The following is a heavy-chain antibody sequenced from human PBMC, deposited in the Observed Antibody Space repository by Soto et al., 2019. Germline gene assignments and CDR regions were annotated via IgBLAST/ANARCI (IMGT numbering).Heavy chain of an antibody. CDR1: GYTFTAYY. CDR3: GRNTDYYCGRCSANGHGV. Sequence: QVQLVQSGAEVKEPGDSVRVSCEASGYTFTAYYIHWVRQAPGQGLEWMGWINPKFGDTTYAQNFQGRVSMSWDKSISTVYTKLSGLTSDDKAIYYCGRNTDYYCGRCSANGHGVWGQGTTVTVFS. J-gene: IGHJ6*02. D-gene: IGHD2-21*01. CDR2: INPKFGDT. V-gene: IGHV1-2*02.